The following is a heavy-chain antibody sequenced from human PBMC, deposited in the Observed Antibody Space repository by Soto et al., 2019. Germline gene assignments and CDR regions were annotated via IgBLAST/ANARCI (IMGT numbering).Heavy chain of an antibody. CDR2: ISTNSRYI. J-gene: IGHJ4*02. V-gene: IGHV3-11*06. Sequence: QVQLVESGGGLVKPGGSLRLSCAVSGFNFSDYYMTWIRQDPGKGLEWISYISTNSRYINYADSIKGRFTISGDNAKSSSYLPMNRLRAADMAIYYSARGLGGSYFFAVWGQGKLV. CDR1: GFNFSDYY. D-gene: IGHD3-10*01. CDR3: ARGLGGSYFFAV.